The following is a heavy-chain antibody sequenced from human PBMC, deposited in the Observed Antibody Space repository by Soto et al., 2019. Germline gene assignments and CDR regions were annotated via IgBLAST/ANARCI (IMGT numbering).Heavy chain of an antibody. J-gene: IGHJ4*02. CDR3: ARMRGLGERSPYLDY. Sequence: QVQLQESGPGLVRPSETLSLTCSVSGGSISDYQWNWIRQPPGKVLERIGYIYYSGSTNSNPSLKSRGTLSLDTSPQQFPLRLRSVTAADTAVYYCARMRGLGERSPYLDYWGQGTLVTVSS. CDR2: IYYSGST. CDR1: GGSISDYQ. V-gene: IGHV4-59*01. D-gene: IGHD3-16*01.